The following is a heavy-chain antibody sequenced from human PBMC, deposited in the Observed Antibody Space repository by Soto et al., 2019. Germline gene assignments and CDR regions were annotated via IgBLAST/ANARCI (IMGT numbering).Heavy chain of an antibody. CDR2: ISSSSSTI. D-gene: IGHD2-15*01. J-gene: IGHJ3*02. Sequence: GGSLRLSCAASGFTFSSYSMNWVRQAPGKGLEWVSYISSSSSTIYYADSVKGRFTISRDNAKNSLYLQMNSLRAEDTAVYYCARVYDCSGGSCYGAKDLGDAFDIWGQGTMVTVSS. CDR1: GFTFSSYS. CDR3: ARVYDCSGGSCYGAKDLGDAFDI. V-gene: IGHV3-48*01.